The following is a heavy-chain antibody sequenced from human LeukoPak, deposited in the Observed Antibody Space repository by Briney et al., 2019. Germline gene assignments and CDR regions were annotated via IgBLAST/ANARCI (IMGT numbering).Heavy chain of an antibody. V-gene: IGHV5-51*01. D-gene: IGHD3-10*01. J-gene: IGHJ5*02. CDR3: ARYYYGSGNAQHGFDP. Sequence: GESLQISCQGSGYSFTSYWIGWVRQMPGKGLEWMGIIYPGDSDTRYSPSFQGQVTISADKSISTAYLQWSSLKASDTAMYYCARYYYGSGNAQHGFDPWGQGTLVTVSS. CDR2: IYPGDSDT. CDR1: GYSFTSYW.